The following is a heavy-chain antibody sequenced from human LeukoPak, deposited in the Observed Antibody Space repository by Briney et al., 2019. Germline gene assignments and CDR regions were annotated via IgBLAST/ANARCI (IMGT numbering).Heavy chain of an antibody. J-gene: IGHJ4*02. CDR1: GFTFSSYW. CDR2: IKQDGSEK. CDR3: ARRSYYGSGSSFDY. V-gene: IGHV3-7*01. D-gene: IGHD3-10*01. Sequence: GESLRLSCAASGFTFSSYWMSWVRQAPGKGLEWVANIKQDGSEKYYVDSVKGRFTISRDNAKNSLYLQMNSLRAEDTAVYYCARRSYYGSGSSFDYWGQGTLVTVSS.